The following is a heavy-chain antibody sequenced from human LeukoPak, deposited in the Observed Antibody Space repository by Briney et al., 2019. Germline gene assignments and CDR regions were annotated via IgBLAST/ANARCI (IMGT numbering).Heavy chain of an antibody. CDR2: IIPILGIA. CDR1: GGTFSSYA. D-gene: IGHD5-12*01. Sequence: ASVKVSCKASGGTFSSYAISWVRQAPGQGLEWMGGIIPILGIANYAQKFQGRVTITADKSTSTAYMELSSLRSEDTAVYYCARDGDSGYDIWSKIDYWGQGTLVTVSS. V-gene: IGHV1-69*10. J-gene: IGHJ4*02. CDR3: ARDGDSGYDIWSKIDY.